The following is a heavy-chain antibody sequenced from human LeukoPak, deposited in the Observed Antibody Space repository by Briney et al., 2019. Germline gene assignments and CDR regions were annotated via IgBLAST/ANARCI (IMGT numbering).Heavy chain of an antibody. D-gene: IGHD3-3*01. CDR2: FDPEDGET. CDR1: GYTLTELS. Sequence: GASVKVSCKVSGYTLTELSMHWVRQAPGKGLEWMGGFDPEDGETIYAQKFQGRVTMTEDTSTDTAYMELSSLRSEDTAVYYCARRGYYDFWSGPLYYYYYMDVWGKGTTVTVSS. J-gene: IGHJ6*03. CDR3: ARRGYYDFWSGPLYYYYYMDV. V-gene: IGHV1-24*01.